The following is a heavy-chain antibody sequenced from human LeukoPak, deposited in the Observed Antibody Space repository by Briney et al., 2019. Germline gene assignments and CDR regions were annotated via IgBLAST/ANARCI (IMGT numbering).Heavy chain of an antibody. V-gene: IGHV1-18*01. J-gene: IGHJ3*02. CDR3: ARDRRDVVVVAATRTDAFDI. Sequence: ASVKVSCKASGYTFTSYGISWVRQAPGQGLEWMGWISAYNGNTNYAQKLQGRVTMTTDTSTSTAYMELRNLRSDDTAVYYCARDRRDVVVVAATRTDAFDIWGQGTMVTVSS. CDR1: GYTFTSYG. CDR2: ISAYNGNT. D-gene: IGHD2-15*01.